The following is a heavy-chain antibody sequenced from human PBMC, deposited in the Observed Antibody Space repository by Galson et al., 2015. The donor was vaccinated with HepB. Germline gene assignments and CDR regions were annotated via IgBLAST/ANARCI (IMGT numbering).Heavy chain of an antibody. D-gene: IGHD6-13*01. CDR1: GFTVSSNY. J-gene: IGHJ3*02. CDR2: IYSGGST. Sequence: SLRLSCAASGFTVSSNYMSWVRQAPGKGLEWVSVIYSGGSTYYADSVKGRFTISRDNSKNTLYLQMNSLRAEDTAVYYCASGGTGDSSLIDAFDIWGQGTMVTVSS. CDR3: ASGGTGDSSLIDAFDI. V-gene: IGHV3-66*02.